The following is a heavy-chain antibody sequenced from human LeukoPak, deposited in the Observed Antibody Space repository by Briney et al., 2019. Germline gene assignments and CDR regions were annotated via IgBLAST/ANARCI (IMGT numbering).Heavy chain of an antibody. CDR1: GGSISSYY. Sequence: SSETLSLTCTVSGGSISSYYWSWIRQPPGKGLEWIGCIYYSGSTNYNPSFKSRVTISVDTSKNQFSLKLRSVTAADTAVYYCARVTGYRIEDYFDYWGQGTLVTVSS. V-gene: IGHV4-59*01. D-gene: IGHD6-13*01. J-gene: IGHJ4*02. CDR3: ARVTGYRIEDYFDY. CDR2: IYYSGST.